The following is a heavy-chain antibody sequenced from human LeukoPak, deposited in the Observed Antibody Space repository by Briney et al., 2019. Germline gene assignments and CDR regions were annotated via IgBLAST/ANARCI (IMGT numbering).Heavy chain of an antibody. J-gene: IGHJ4*02. CDR1: GFGFSSNW. CDR2: INAGGSAT. Sequence: GGSLRLSCAASGFGFSSNWMHWVRQAPGEGLVWVSRINAGGSATSYADSVEGRFTISRDNAKDTLYLQMNSLRVEDTAVYYCAKVTGGDMITYGGLDYWGQGTLVTVSS. D-gene: IGHD3-16*01. CDR3: AKVTGGDMITYGGLDY. V-gene: IGHV3-74*01.